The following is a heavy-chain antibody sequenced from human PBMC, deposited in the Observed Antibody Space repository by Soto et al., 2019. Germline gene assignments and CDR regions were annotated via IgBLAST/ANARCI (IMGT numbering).Heavy chain of an antibody. CDR1: GGSISSYY. CDR3: AKDLDYYDSSGYYYLDY. V-gene: IGHV4-59*12. Sequence: ETLSLTCTVSGGSISSYYWSWIRQPPGKGLEWIGYIYYSGSTNYNPSLKSRVTISVDTSKNQFSLKLSSVTAADTAVYYCAKDLDYYDSSGYYYLDYWGQGTLVTVSS. D-gene: IGHD3-22*01. J-gene: IGHJ4*02. CDR2: IYYSGST.